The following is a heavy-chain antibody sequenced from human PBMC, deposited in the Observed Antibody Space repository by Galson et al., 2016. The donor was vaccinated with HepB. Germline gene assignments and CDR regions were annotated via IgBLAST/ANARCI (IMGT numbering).Heavy chain of an antibody. CDR2: ISGDGGTS. D-gene: IGHD6-19*01. J-gene: IGHJ4*02. CDR3: AKFPQQWLYRVHYFDY. Sequence: SLRLSCAASGFTFSNYAMSWVRQAPGKGLEWVSSISGDGGTSYYADSVQGRFTTSRDRAKNTLSLQMNRLRADDTSVYYRAKFPQQWLYRVHYFDYWGQGALVTVSS. CDR1: GFTFSNYA. V-gene: IGHV3-23*01.